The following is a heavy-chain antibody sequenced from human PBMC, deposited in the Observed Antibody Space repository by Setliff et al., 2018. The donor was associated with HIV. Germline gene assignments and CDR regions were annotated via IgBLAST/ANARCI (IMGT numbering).Heavy chain of an antibody. D-gene: IGHD2-2*01. CDR3: ARVSCNSTSCYRRNAFDV. CDR1: GGSISSYY. CDR2: IYYSGST. J-gene: IGHJ3*01. Sequence: LSLTCTVSGGSISSYYWSWIRQPPGKGLDWIGYIYYSGSTNYNPSLKSRVTISVDTSRNQFSLNLSSMTAADTAVYYCARVSCNSTSCYRRNAFDVWGQGTMVTVSS. V-gene: IGHV4-59*01.